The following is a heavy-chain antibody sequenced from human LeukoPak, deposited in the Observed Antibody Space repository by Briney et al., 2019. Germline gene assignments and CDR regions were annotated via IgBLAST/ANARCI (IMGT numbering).Heavy chain of an antibody. D-gene: IGHD3-9*01. CDR1: GFSFRNYG. J-gene: IGHJ4*02. CDR3: ASRDPKRNLTGYRATPFDF. Sequence: GGSLRLSCVASGFSFRNYGMHWVRQAPGKGLEWVTFIRSDSSYKYYADSVKGRFTTSRDNSKNTLDLQMNSLRPEDTALYYCASRDPKRNLTGYRATPFDFWGQGTLVTVSS. V-gene: IGHV3-30*02. CDR2: IRSDSSYK.